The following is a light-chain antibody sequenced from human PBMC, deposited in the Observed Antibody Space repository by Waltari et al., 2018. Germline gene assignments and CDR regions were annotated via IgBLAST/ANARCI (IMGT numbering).Light chain of an antibody. CDR2: AAS. CDR3: QQYDWSPPGYT. CDR1: QTVDSNS. V-gene: IGKV3-20*01. J-gene: IGKJ2*01. Sequence: IALTQSPGTLSLSPWERATLSCRASQTVDSNSVAWYQQRPGQVPRLLIFAASSRATGIPDRFSASGSGTDFTLTISRLEPEDFAVYYCQQYDWSPPGYTFGQGTKLEIK.